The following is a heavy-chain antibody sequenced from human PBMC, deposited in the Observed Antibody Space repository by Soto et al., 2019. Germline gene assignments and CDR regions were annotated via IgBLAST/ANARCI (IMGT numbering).Heavy chain of an antibody. CDR3: ASCSIAADYYGMDV. Sequence: GESLKIACKGSGYSFTSYWISWVRQMPGKGLEWMGRIDPSDSYTNYSPSFQGHVTISADKSISTAYLQWSSLKASDTAMYYCASCSIAADYYGMDVWGKGTTVTVSS. CDR2: IDPSDSYT. CDR1: GYSFTSYW. J-gene: IGHJ6*04. V-gene: IGHV5-10-1*01. D-gene: IGHD6-13*01.